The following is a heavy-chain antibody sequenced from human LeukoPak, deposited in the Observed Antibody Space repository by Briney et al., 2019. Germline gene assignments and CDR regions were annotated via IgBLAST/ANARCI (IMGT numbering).Heavy chain of an antibody. CDR2: ISWNSGSI. CDR1: GFTFDDYA. V-gene: IGHV3-9*01. Sequence: SLRLSCAASGFTFDDYAMHWVRQAPAKGLEWVSGISWNSGSIGYADSVKGRFTISRDNAKNSLYLQMNSLRAEDTALYYCAKDMVNGIAVGGTGDYWGQGTLVTVSS. CDR3: AKDMVNGIAVGGTGDY. D-gene: IGHD6-19*01. J-gene: IGHJ4*02.